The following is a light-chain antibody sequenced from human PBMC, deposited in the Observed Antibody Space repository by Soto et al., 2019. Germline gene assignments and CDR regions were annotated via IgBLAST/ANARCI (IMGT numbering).Light chain of an antibody. V-gene: IGKV3-15*01. CDR2: GPS. CDR3: HQYNDWPPA. CDR1: QSVSDK. Sequence: EIVVTQSPATLSVSPGERATLSCRASQSVSDKLAWYQQKPGQAPRLLIYGPSTRASGIPARFSGSGYRRDFTLTISSLQSEDYGVYYCHQYNDWPPAFGQGTKVEIK. J-gene: IGKJ1*01.